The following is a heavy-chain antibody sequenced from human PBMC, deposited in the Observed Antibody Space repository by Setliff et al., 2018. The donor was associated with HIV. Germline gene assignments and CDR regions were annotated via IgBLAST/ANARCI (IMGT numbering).Heavy chain of an antibody. V-gene: IGHV3-23*01. D-gene: IGHD3-16*02. J-gene: IGHJ4*02. Sequence: GSLRLSCAASEFTFSVYAMSWLRQAPGKGLEWVSGISGSGSSTYYADSVKGRFTISRDNSKNTLYLQMNRLRADDTAIYYCAKGASLVPRRPHFCYFDYWGQGTLVTVS. CDR2: ISGSGSST. CDR1: EFTFSVYA. CDR3: AKGASLVPRRPHFCYFDY.